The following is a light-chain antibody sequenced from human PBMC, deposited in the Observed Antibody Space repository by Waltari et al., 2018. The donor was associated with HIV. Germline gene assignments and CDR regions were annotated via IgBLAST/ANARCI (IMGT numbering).Light chain of an antibody. CDR1: NIGSKN. Sequence: SYVLTQPPSVSVAPGQPARITCGGNNIGSKNVHWYQQKPGQAPRRVVYEDSDRPSGIPERFSGSNSGNTATLTISRVEAGDEADYYCQVWDSSSDHTRVFGGGTKLTVL. V-gene: IGLV3-21*02. CDR3: QVWDSSSDHTRV. CDR2: EDS. J-gene: IGLJ2*01.